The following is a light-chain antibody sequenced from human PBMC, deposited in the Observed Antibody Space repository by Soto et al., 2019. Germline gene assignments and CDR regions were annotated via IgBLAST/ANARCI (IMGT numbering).Light chain of an antibody. CDR2: GAS. CDR3: QRFGGSLYT. Sequence: EIVLTQSPGTLSLSPGERATLSCRASQSVRSNYLAWYQQKPGQAPRLLIYGASSRATGIPDRFSGTGSGTDSTPTFSRLEPGEFAVYYCQRFGGSLYTFGQGTKLEIK. V-gene: IGKV3-20*01. J-gene: IGKJ2*01. CDR1: QSVRSNY.